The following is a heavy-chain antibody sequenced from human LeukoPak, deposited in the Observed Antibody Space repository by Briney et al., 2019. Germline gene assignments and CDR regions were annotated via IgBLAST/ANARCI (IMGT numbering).Heavy chain of an antibody. CDR2: IYYSGST. J-gene: IGHJ4*02. CDR3: ARLTTVTLY. V-gene: IGHV4-39*01. Sequence: SETLSLTYTVSGGSISSSSYYWGWIRQPPGKGLEWIGSIYYSGSTYYNPSLKSRVTISVDTSKNQFSLKLSSVTAADTAVYYCARLTTVTLYWGQGTLVTVSS. CDR1: GGSISSSSYY. D-gene: IGHD4-17*01.